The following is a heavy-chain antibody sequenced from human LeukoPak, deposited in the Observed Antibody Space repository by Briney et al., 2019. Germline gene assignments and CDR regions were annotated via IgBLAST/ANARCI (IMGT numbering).Heavy chain of an antibody. CDR3: ARDHLAGWALEY. Sequence: GGSPRLSCAASGFTFSTYWMFWVRQAPGKGLEWLASIKNDGSDIYYEDSVKGRFTISRDNAKNSLYLQLNSLRAEDTAVYFCARDHLAGWALEYWGQGTLVTASS. J-gene: IGHJ4*02. D-gene: IGHD6-19*01. V-gene: IGHV3-7*01. CDR2: IKNDGSDI. CDR1: GFTFSTYW.